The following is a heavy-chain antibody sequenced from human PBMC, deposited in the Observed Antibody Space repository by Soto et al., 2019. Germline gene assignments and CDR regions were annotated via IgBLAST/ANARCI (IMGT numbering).Heavy chain of an antibody. V-gene: IGHV3-48*02. CDR3: ARAKYNEDYIYYYYGMDV. CDR2: ISSTSNTI. CDR1: GISFSSYS. Sequence: EVQLVESGGGMVQPGGFLRLSCAASGISFSSYSMNWVRQAPGKGLEWVSYISSTSNTIYYPDSVKGRLTISRDNAKKPLCLEMNSLRDEDTAVYYCARAKYNEDYIYYYYGMDVWGQGTTVTVSS. D-gene: IGHD4-4*01. J-gene: IGHJ6*02.